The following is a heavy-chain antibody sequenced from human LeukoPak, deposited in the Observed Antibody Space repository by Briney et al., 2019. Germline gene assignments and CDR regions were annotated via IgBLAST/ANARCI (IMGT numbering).Heavy chain of an antibody. V-gene: IGHV1-2*02. Sequence: GASVKVSCKASGYTFTGYYMHWVRQAPGQGLEWMGCINPNSGGTNYAQKFQGRVTMTRDTSISTAYMELSRLRSDDTAVYYCARGPSYYDILTGNYYYYMDVWGKGTTVTISS. CDR2: INPNSGGT. CDR3: ARGPSYYDILTGNYYYYMDV. D-gene: IGHD3-9*01. J-gene: IGHJ6*03. CDR1: GYTFTGYY.